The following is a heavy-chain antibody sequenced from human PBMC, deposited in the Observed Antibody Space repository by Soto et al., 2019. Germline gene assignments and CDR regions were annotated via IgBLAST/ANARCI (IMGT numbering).Heavy chain of an antibody. CDR1: GGTFSNYA. Sequence: QVQVVQSGAEVKKPGSSVKVSCKASGGTFSNYAISWVRQAPGHGLEWVGGIITLTETPVYAQTVQGRLTITADAITSAAYMELSSLRSDDTAVYYCAIGTRNSGSLDLWGQGSLVTVYS. D-gene: IGHD6-25*01. CDR3: AIGTRNSGSLDL. J-gene: IGHJ4*02. CDR2: IITLTETP. V-gene: IGHV1-69*01.